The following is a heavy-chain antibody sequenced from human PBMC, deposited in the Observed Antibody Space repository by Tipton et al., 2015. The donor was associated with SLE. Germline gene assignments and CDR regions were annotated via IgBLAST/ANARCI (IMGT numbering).Heavy chain of an antibody. D-gene: IGHD1-7*01. CDR1: GDSITNADYY. J-gene: IGHJ5*02. Sequence: TLSLTCSVSGDSITNADYYWGWIRQPPGKGLEWIGSIYYSGSTYYNPSLKSRVTISVDTSKNQFSLKLSSVTAADTAVYYCARRELRGLFDPWGQGTLVIVSS. CDR3: ARRELRGLFDP. V-gene: IGHV4-39*07. CDR2: IYYSGST.